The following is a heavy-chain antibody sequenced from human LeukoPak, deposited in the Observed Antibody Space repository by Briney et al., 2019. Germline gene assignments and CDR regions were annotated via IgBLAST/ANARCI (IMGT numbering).Heavy chain of an antibody. D-gene: IGHD3-22*01. Sequence: SETLSLTCTVSGGSINSYYWSWIRQPPGKGLEWIGYIYYSGSTNYNPSLKSRVTISVDTSKNQFSLKLSSVTAADTAVYYCARERSGHLGPIDYWGQGTLVTVSS. CDR1: GGSINSYY. J-gene: IGHJ4*02. V-gene: IGHV4-59*01. CDR3: ARERSGHLGPIDY. CDR2: IYYSGST.